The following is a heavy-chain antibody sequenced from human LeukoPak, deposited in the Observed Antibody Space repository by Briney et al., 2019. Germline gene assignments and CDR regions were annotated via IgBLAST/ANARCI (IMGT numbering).Heavy chain of an antibody. D-gene: IGHD5-24*01. CDR1: GLTFSSYS. CDR2: ISSSSSYI. CDR3: ARGTEMATINYNWFDP. J-gene: IGHJ5*02. Sequence: GGSLRLSCAASGLTFSSYSMNWVRQAPGKGLEWVSSISSSSSYIYYADSVKGGFTISRDNAKNSLYLQMNSLRAEDTAVYYCARGTEMATINYNWFDPWGHGTLVTVSS. V-gene: IGHV3-21*01.